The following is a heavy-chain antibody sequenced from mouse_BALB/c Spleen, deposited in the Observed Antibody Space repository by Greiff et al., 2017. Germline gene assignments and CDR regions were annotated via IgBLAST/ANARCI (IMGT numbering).Heavy chain of an antibody. D-gene: IGHD2-3*01. J-gene: IGHJ4*01. CDR3: TRGDGYS. CDR2: IYPSDSYT. V-gene: IGHV1-69*02. Sequence: VKLQQPGAELVRPGASVKLSCKASGYTFTSYWINWVKQRPGQGLEWIGNIYPSDSYTNYNQKFKDKATLTVDKSSSTAYMQLSSPTSEDSAVYYCTRGDGYSWGQGTSVTVSS. CDR1: GYTFTSYW.